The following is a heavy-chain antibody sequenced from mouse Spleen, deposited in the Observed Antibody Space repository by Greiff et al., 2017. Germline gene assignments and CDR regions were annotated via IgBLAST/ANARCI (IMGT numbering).Heavy chain of an antibody. Sequence: QVQLQQSGPGLVQPSQSLSITCTVSGFSLTSYGVHWVRQSPGKGLEWLGVIWSGGSTDYNAAFISRLSISKDNSKSQVFFKMNSLQANDTAIYYCARNIDGYFHYYYAMDYWGQGTSVTVSS. CDR2: IWSGGST. CDR1: GFSLTSYG. V-gene: IGHV2-2*02. CDR3: ARNIDGYFHYYYAMDY. J-gene: IGHJ4*01. D-gene: IGHD2-3*01.